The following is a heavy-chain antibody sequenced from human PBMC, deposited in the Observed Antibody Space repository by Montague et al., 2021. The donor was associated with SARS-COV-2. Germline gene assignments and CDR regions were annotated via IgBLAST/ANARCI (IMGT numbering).Heavy chain of an antibody. CDR3: VRVTHPRSAWPYYMDV. V-gene: IGHV4-39*01. Sequence: SETLSLTCTVSGDSISSSSYYWVWIRQPPGKGLEWIGSINNRGNTYNNPSLRSRVSISVDTSKNQFSLNVRSVTAADTGLFYCVRVTHPRSAWPYYMDVWGKGTTVTV. CDR1: GDSISSSSYY. D-gene: IGHD4-11*01. CDR2: INNRGNT. J-gene: IGHJ6*03.